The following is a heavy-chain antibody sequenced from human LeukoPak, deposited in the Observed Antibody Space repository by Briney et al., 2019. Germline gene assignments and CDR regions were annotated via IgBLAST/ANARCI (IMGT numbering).Heavy chain of an antibody. J-gene: IGHJ4*02. V-gene: IGHV3-64*01. D-gene: IGHD3-10*01. CDR3: ARDRMGSADY. CDR2: ITANGDST. CDR1: GFTFSNYA. Sequence: PGGSLRLSCAASGFTFSNYAMHWVRQAPGKGLEYVSSITANGDSTYYANSMKGRFTISRDNSKNTLYPQMGSLRAEDMAVYYCARDRMGSADYWGQGTLVTVSS.